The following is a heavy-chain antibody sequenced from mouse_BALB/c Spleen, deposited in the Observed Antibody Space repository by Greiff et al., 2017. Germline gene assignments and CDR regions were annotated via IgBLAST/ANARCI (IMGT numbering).Heavy chain of an antibody. J-gene: IGHJ4*01. CDR1: GFTFSSFG. V-gene: IGHV5-17*02. CDR3: ARFGYRGYAMDY. D-gene: IGHD1-2*01. CDR2: ISSGSSTI. Sequence: EVQVVESGGGLVQPGGSRKLSCAASGFTFSSFGMHWVRQAPEKGLEWVAYISSGSSTIYYADTVKGRFTISRDNPKNTLFLQMTSLRSEDTAMYHCARFGYRGYAMDYWGQGTSVTVSS.